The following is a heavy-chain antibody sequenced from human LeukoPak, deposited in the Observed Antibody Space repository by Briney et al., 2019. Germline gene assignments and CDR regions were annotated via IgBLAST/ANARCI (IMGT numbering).Heavy chain of an antibody. CDR3: ARAPTFSSSWYSWFDP. Sequence: GGSLRLSCAAAGFTFSSYSMNWVRQAPGKGLEWVSSISSSSSYIYYADSVKGRFTISRDNAKNSLYLQMNSLRAEDTAVYYCARAPTFSSSWYSWFDPWGQGTLVTVSS. D-gene: IGHD6-13*01. J-gene: IGHJ5*02. V-gene: IGHV3-21*01. CDR1: GFTFSSYS. CDR2: ISSSSSYI.